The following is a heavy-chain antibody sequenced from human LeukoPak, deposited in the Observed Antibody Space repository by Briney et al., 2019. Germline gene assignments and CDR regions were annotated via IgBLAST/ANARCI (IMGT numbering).Heavy chain of an antibody. J-gene: IGHJ3*02. V-gene: IGHV3-15*01. CDR1: GFTFSNAW. CDR2: IKSKTDGGIT. Sequence: GGSLRLSCAASGFTFSNAWMSWVRQAPGKGLEWVGRIKSKTDGGITDYAAPVKGRFTISRDDSKNTLYLQMNSLKTEDTAVYYCTTGGGIWGQGTMVTVSS. D-gene: IGHD2-15*01. CDR3: TTGGGI.